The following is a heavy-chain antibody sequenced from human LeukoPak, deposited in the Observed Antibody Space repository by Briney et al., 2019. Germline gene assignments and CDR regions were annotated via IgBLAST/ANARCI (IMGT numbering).Heavy chain of an antibody. D-gene: IGHD6-13*01. Sequence: PGGSLRLSCAASGFTFSSYSMNWVRQAPGKGLEWVSSISSSSYIYYADSVKGRFTISRDNAKNSLYLQMNSLRAEDTAVYYCARAPFWYSSSWYYFDYWGQGTLVTVSS. CDR2: ISSSSYI. CDR1: GFTFSSYS. CDR3: ARAPFWYSSSWYYFDY. V-gene: IGHV3-21*01. J-gene: IGHJ4*02.